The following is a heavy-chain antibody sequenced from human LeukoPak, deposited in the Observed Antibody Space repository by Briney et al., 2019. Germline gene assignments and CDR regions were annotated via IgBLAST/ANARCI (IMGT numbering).Heavy chain of an antibody. J-gene: IGHJ2*01. Sequence: SETLYLTCTVSGGSISSSSYYWGWIRQPPGKGLEWIGSIYYSGSTYYNPSLKSRVTISVDTSKNQFSLKLSSVTAADTAVYYCARRGRGRGGNWYFDLWGRGTLVTVSS. CDR1: GGSISSSSYY. V-gene: IGHV4-39*01. D-gene: IGHD2-15*01. CDR3: ARRGRGRGGNWYFDL. CDR2: IYYSGST.